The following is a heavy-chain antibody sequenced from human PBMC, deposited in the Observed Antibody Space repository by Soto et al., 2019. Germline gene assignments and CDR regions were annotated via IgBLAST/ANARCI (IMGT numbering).Heavy chain of an antibody. D-gene: IGHD3-10*01. CDR2: ILNDGSNR. CDR3: ARDDEYSGNGMDV. V-gene: IGHV3-33*01. Sequence: QVQLVESGGGVVQPGRSLRLSCAASEFTFSNYGMHWVRQAPGKGLGWVAVILNDGSNRYHADSVKDRFTISRDNSKNPLYLQMNSLRAEDTAVYYCARDDEYSGNGMDVWGQGTTVTVS. J-gene: IGHJ6*02. CDR1: EFTFSNYG.